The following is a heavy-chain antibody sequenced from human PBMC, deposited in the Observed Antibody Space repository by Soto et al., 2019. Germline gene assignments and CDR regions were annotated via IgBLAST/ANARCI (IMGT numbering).Heavy chain of an antibody. CDR2: ISSDGHHQ. Sequence: GGSLELACATCGVSGNNYAMYGVRQTTGQGLEWVAIISSDGHHQFYLDNLRGRFTVSRDNSKNTLYLQMNSLRPEDTAVYYCSRGTYYPQSSGLHADYWAPGSVVPLSS. D-gene: IGHD3-22*01. CDR3: SRGTYYPQSSGLHADY. CDR1: GVSGNNYA. J-gene: IGHJ4*02. V-gene: IGHV3-30*03.